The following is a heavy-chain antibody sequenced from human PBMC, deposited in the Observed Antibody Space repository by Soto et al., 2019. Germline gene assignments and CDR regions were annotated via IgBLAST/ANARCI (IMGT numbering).Heavy chain of an antibody. CDR3: ARVYGTIYYYGMDV. V-gene: IGHV6-1*01. CDR2: TYYRSKWYN. CDR1: GDSVSSNSAA. Sequence: SQTLSLTCAISGDSVSSNSAAWNWVRQSPSRGLEWLGRTYYRSKWYNNYGLSVKSRITINPDTSKNQFSLQLNSVTPEDTAVYYCARVYGTIYYYGMDVWGQGTTVTVS. D-gene: IGHD1-1*01. J-gene: IGHJ6*02.